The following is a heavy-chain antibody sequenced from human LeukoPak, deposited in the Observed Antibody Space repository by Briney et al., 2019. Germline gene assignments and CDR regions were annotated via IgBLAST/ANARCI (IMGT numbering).Heavy chain of an antibody. J-gene: IGHJ4*02. V-gene: IGHV4-34*01. CDR1: GGSFSGYY. CDR2: INHSGST. D-gene: IGHD6-6*01. CDR3: ARHRYSSSSTLGY. Sequence: SETLSLTCAVYGGSFSGYYWSWIRQPPGKGLEWIGEINHSGSTNYNPSLKSRVTISVDTSKNQFSLKLSSVTAADTAVYYCARHRYSSSSTLGYWGQGTLVTVSS.